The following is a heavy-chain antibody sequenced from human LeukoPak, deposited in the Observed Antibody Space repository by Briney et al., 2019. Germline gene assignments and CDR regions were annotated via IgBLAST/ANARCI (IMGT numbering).Heavy chain of an antibody. D-gene: IGHD3-10*01. Sequence: GGSLRLSCAASGFTFSSYAMHWVRQAPGKGLEWVAVISYDGSNKYYADSVKGRFTISRDNSKNTLYLQMNSLRAEDTAVYYCARDKVSQWFGEFDYWGQRTLVTVPS. CDR3: ARDKVSQWFGEFDY. V-gene: IGHV3-30*01. CDR1: GFTFSSYA. CDR2: ISYDGSNK. J-gene: IGHJ4*02.